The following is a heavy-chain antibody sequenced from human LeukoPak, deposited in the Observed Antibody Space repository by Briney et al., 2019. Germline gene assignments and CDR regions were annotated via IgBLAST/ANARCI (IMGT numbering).Heavy chain of an antibody. D-gene: IGHD6-25*01. Sequence: GGSLRLSCAASGFTFSSYAMSWVRQAPGKGLEWVSAISFSGTNTYYADSVKGRFTISRDNLKNTLYLQMNSLGAEDTAVYFCAKEVKAATNWFDPWGQGTLVTVFS. CDR1: GFTFSSYA. CDR3: AKEVKAATNWFDP. CDR2: ISFSGTNT. J-gene: IGHJ5*02. V-gene: IGHV3-23*01.